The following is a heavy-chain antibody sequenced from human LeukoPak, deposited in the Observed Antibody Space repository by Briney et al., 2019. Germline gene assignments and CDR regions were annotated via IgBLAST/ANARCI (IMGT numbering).Heavy chain of an antibody. D-gene: IGHD1-26*01. J-gene: IGHJ4*02. CDR1: GYTFSRYG. V-gene: IGHV1-18*01. Sequence: ASVKVSCKASGYTFSRYGISWVRQAPGQGLEWMGWISAYNGHTKFAQKLQDRVTMTTDTSMNTAYMELRSLRSDDTAVYYCARDYSGTYFNFWGQGTLVTVSS. CDR3: ARDYSGTYFNF. CDR2: ISAYNGHT.